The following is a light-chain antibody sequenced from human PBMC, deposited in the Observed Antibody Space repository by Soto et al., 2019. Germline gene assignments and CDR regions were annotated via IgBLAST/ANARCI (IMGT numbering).Light chain of an antibody. CDR1: SSDVGDYNH. CDR3: SSYPTGSTL. Sequence: QSALTQPASVSGSPGQWITISCTGTSSDVGDYNHVSWYQQHPGKAPKLMIYDVSHRPSGVSNRFSGSKSGNTASLTISGLQAEDEGDYSCSSYPTGSTLFGGGTKLTVL. J-gene: IGLJ2*01. V-gene: IGLV2-14*01. CDR2: DVS.